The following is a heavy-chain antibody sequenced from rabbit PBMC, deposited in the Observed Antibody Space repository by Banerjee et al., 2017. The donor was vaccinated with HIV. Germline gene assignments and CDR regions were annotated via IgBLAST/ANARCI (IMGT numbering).Heavy chain of an antibody. CDR1: GFTFSNGYV. CDR2: INYGGSA. V-gene: IGHV1S45*01. J-gene: IGHJ4*01. Sequence: QQQLEESGGGLVRPGGSLTLTCTASGFTFSNGYVMCWVRQAPGKGLEWIGYINYGGSAYYASWVNGRFAISRTSSTTVALQMTSLTAADTATYFCARDLAGVIGWNFGLWGPSTLVTVS. D-gene: IGHD4-1*01. CDR3: ARDLAGVIGWNFGL.